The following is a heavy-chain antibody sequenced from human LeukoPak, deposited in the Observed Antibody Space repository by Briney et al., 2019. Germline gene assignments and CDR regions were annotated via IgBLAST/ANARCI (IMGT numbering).Heavy chain of an antibody. D-gene: IGHD3-16*02. CDR3: AKGQGSGSYPLDY. CDR2: ISATAT. V-gene: IGHV3-23*01. CDR1: GFTFSSYA. J-gene: IGHJ4*02. Sequence: PGGSLRLSCAASGFTFSSYAMSWVHQAPGKGLEWVSLISATATYYADSVKGRFTISRDISRNTLYLQMNSLRADDTAVYYCAKGQGSGSYPLDYWGQGTLVTVSS.